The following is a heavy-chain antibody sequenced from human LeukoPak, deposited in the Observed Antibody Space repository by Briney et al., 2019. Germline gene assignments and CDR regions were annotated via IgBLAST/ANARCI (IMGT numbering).Heavy chain of an antibody. V-gene: IGHV3-33*08. CDR1: GFTFSRDW. CDR3: ARDRGAYGTIDY. D-gene: IGHD3-10*01. Sequence: GGSLRLSCAASGFTFSRDWTHWVRQAPGKGLEWVAVIWYDGSNKYYADSVKGRFTISRDNSKNTLYLQMNSLRAEDTAVYYCARDRGAYGTIDYWGQGTLVTVSS. J-gene: IGHJ4*02. CDR2: IWYDGSNK.